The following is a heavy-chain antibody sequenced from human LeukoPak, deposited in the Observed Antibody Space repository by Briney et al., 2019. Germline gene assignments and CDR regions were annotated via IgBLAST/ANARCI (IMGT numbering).Heavy chain of an antibody. J-gene: IGHJ4*02. CDR3: AREGGDYYDSSGFDY. Sequence: SETLSLTCTVSGGSISSGDYYWSWIRQHPGKGLEWIGYIYYSGSTYYNPSLKSRVTISVDTSKNQFSLKLSSVTAADTAVYYCAREGGDYYDSSGFDYWGQGTLVTVSS. V-gene: IGHV4-31*03. D-gene: IGHD3-22*01. CDR2: IYYSGST. CDR1: GGSISSGDYY.